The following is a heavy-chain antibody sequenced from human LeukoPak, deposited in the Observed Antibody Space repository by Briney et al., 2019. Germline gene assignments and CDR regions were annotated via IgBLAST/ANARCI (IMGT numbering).Heavy chain of an antibody. V-gene: IGHV3-74*01. CDR3: ARDWRAMNAFDV. J-gene: IGHJ3*01. D-gene: IGHD5-18*01. CDR2: INTNGSST. CDR1: GFTFSSYW. Sequence: GSLRLSCAASGFTFSSYWMHWVRQVPGKGPVWVSHINTNGSSTTYADSVKGRFTISRDNAKNTLYLQMNSLRAEDTAVYYCARDWRAMNAFDVWGQGTMVTVSS.